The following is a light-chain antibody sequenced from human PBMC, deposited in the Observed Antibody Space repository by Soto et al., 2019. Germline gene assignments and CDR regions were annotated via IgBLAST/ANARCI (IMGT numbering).Light chain of an antibody. V-gene: IGKV2-28*01. Sequence: DIVMTQSPLSLPVTPGEPASISCRSSQSLLHSNGYNYLDWYLQKPGQSPQLLIYLGSNRASGVPDRFSGRGSGTDFTLKISRVEAEDVGVYYGMQALQPPRTFGQGTKRRSN. J-gene: IGKJ2*01. CDR1: QSLLHSNGYNY. CDR3: MQALQPPRT. CDR2: LGS.